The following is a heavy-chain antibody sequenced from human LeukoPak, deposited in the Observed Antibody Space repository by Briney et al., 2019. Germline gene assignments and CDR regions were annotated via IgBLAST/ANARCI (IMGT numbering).Heavy chain of an antibody. V-gene: IGHV3-23*01. CDR1: GFNFRDYY. J-gene: IGHJ1*01. D-gene: IGHD3-22*01. Sequence: GGSLRLSCAASGFNFRDYYMSWIRQAPGKGLEWVSTISGSGGTTYYADSVKGRFSISRDNSKNTLYLHMNSLRAEDTAVYYCAAYYYDSSGYYPVVKEYFQHWGQGTLVTVSS. CDR2: ISGSGGTT. CDR3: AAYYYDSSGYYPVVKEYFQH.